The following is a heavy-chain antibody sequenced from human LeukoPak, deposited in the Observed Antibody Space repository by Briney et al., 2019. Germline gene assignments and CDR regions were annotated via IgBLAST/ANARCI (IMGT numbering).Heavy chain of an antibody. CDR3: ARDQLTGYSSSWDPNWFDP. CDR1: GFTFSSYS. D-gene: IGHD6-13*01. J-gene: IGHJ5*02. V-gene: IGHV3-21*01. CDR2: ISSSSSYI. Sequence: GGSLRLSCAASGFTFSSYSMNWVRQAPGKGLEWVSSISSSSSYIYYADSVKGRFTISRDNAKNSLYLQMNSLRAEDTAVYYCARDQLTGYSSSWDPNWFDPWGQGTLVTVSS.